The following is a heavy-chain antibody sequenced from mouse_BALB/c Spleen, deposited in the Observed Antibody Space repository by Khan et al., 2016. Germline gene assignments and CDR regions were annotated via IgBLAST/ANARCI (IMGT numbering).Heavy chain of an antibody. CDR3: ASMASK. Sequence: VQLQQSGAELVKSGATVKLSCTASGINIKDTYMHWLKQWPEQGLEWIGRIDPPNGNTKYDPKFQGKATIKADTSSNTAHLQLRSLTAEEPAVDCCASMASKWGQGSTLTVSS. CDR1: GINIKDTY. V-gene: IGHV14-3*02. J-gene: IGHJ2*01. D-gene: IGHD2-5*01. CDR2: IDPPNGNT.